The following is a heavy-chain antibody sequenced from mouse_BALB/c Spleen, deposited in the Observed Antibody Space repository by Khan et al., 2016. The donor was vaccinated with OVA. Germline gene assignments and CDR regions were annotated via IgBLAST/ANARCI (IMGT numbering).Heavy chain of an antibody. D-gene: IGHD1-2*01. CDR1: GFSLTGYG. CDR3: ARELRLGGFDY. J-gene: IGHJ3*01. V-gene: IGHV2-6-7*01. CDR2: IWSDGST. Sequence: QVQLKESGPGLVAPSQSLSITCTVSGFSLTGYGVNWVRQPPGKDLEWLGMIWSDGSTDYNSALKSRLSINKDNSKSQVFLKMNSLQTDDTARYFCARELRLGGFDYWGQGTLVTVST.